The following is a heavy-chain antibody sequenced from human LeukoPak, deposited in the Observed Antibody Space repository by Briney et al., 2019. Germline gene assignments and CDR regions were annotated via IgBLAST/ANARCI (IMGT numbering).Heavy chain of an antibody. J-gene: IGHJ5*02. D-gene: IGHD2-15*01. Sequence: GGSLRLSCTASGFTFNSYSMSWVRQAPGKGLEWVSNIRANGVDKHYADSAKGRFTISRDNSKKTLYLEMNSLRAEDTAVYYCAKGGYTSWSDPWGQGTLVTVSS. CDR1: GFTFNSYS. CDR2: IRANGVDK. CDR3: AKGGYTSWSDP. V-gene: IGHV3-23*01.